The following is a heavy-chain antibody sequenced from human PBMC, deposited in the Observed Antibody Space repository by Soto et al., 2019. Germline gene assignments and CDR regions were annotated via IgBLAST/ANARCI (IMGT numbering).Heavy chain of an antibody. CDR3: ARYSSNWFQTEGLDV. CDR1: GGSISTYY. Sequence: SETLSLTCTVSGGSISTYYWSWIRQPAGKGLEWIGRIDTSGNTNYNPSLKSRVTMSVDTSKKQFSLKLTSVTAADTAVYYCARYSSNWFQTEGLDVWGQGTTVTVS. CDR2: IDTSGNT. D-gene: IGHD6-13*01. V-gene: IGHV4-4*07. J-gene: IGHJ6*02.